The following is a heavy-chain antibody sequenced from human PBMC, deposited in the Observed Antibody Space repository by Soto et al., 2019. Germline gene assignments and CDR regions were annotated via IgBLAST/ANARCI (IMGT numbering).Heavy chain of an antibody. J-gene: IGHJ5*02. D-gene: IGHD4-4*01. CDR3: ARETTVTTNWFDP. V-gene: IGHV1-69*13. Sequence: SVKVSCKAPGGTFSSYAISWVRQAPGQGLEWMGGIIPIFGTANYAQKFQGRVTITADESTSTAYMELSSLRSEDTAVYYCARETTVTTNWFDPWGQGTPVTVSS. CDR2: IIPIFGTA. CDR1: GGTFSSYA.